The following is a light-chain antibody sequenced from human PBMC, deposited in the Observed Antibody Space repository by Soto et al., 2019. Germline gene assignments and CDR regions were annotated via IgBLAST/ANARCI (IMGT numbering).Light chain of an antibody. CDR3: QKRNVWPPIT. J-gene: IGKJ5*01. CDR1: QSIRTS. V-gene: IGKV3-11*01. CDR2: DAS. Sequence: EVVLTQSPATLSLSPGERATLSCRASQSIRTSLAWYQQKPGQAPRLVIFDASNRANGVPARFGGSGSGTDFTLTINRLEPEDFAVYYCQKRNVWPPITVGQGTRLEIK.